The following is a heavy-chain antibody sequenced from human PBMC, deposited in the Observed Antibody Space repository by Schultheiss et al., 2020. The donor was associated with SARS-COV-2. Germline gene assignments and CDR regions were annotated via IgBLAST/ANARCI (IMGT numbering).Heavy chain of an antibody. CDR2: IWYDGSNK. CDR1: GFTFSSYG. D-gene: IGHD1-26*01. Sequence: GESLKISCAASGFTFSSYGMHWVRQAPGKGLEWVAVIWYDGSNKYYADSVKGRFTISRDNAKSSLYLQMNSLRAEDTAVYYCARVGATNLPHYYGMDVWGQGTTVTVSS. CDR3: ARVGATNLPHYYGMDV. J-gene: IGHJ6*02. V-gene: IGHV3-33*08.